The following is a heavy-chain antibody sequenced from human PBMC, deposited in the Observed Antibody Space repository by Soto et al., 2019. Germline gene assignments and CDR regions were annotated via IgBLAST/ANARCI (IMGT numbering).Heavy chain of an antibody. CDR3: ASDQPGYSYGYGLGY. CDR2: ISSSSSYI. CDR1: GFTFSSYS. D-gene: IGHD5-18*01. V-gene: IGHV3-21*01. Sequence: EVQLVESGGGLVKPGGSLRLSCAASGFTFSSYSMNWVRQAPGKGLEWVPSISSSSSYIYYADSVKGRFTISRDNAKHSLNLQMNSLRAEETAVYYGASDQPGYSYGYGLGYWGQGTLVTVSS. J-gene: IGHJ4*02.